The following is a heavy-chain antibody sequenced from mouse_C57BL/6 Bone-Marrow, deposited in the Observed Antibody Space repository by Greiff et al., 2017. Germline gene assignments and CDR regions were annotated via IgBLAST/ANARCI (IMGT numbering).Heavy chain of an antibody. CDR2: ISSGGSYT. D-gene: IGHD1-1*01. CDR1: GFTFSSYG. CDR3: ARQITSFDY. V-gene: IGHV5-6*01. J-gene: IGHJ2*01. Sequence: EVHLVESGGDLVKPGGSLKLSCAASGFTFSSYGMSWVRQTPDNGLEWVATISSGGSYTYYPDRVTGRFPISRDNAKNTLYLQMSSLKSEDTAMYYCARQITSFDYWGQGTTLTVSS.